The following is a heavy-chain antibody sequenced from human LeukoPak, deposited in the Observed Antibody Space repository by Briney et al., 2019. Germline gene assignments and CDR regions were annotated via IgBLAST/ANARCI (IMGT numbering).Heavy chain of an antibody. Sequence: GASVKVSCKASGYTFTSYGISWVRQAPGQGLEWMGWISGYNGNTNDAQNFQGRVTKITETSTRTAYMELRSLRADDTAVYHCARGGIVPAPYYSYGMDVWGQGTTVTVSS. D-gene: IGHD2-2*01. CDR3: ARGGIVPAPYYSYGMDV. CDR1: GYTFTSYG. V-gene: IGHV1-18*01. J-gene: IGHJ6*02. CDR2: ISGYNGNT.